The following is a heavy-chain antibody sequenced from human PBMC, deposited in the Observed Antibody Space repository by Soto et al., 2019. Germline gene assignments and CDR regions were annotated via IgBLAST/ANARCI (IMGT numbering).Heavy chain of an antibody. CDR1: GGSFSKFA. CDR3: ARDDATHCGDDCYRCFYYGLDV. V-gene: IGHV1-69*13. D-gene: IGHD2-21*02. J-gene: IGHJ6*02. CDR2: IIPTLGTT. Sequence: SVKVSCKASGGSFSKFAINWVRQAPGQGLEWMGGIIPTLGTTDYAHKFQGRVTITADEATRTAYMELSGLRSADTAVYYCARDDATHCGDDCYRCFYYGLDVWGQRTTVTVSS.